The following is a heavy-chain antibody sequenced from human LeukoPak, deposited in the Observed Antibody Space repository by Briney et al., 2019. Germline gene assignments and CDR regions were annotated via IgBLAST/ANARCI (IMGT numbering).Heavy chain of an antibody. CDR3: AREGKLTGYSGGLGFNY. J-gene: IGHJ4*02. D-gene: IGHD6-19*01. CDR2: ISAYNGNT. V-gene: IGHV1-18*01. Sequence: AASVKVSCKASGYTFTSYGISWVRQAPGQGLEWMGWISAYNGNTNYAQKLQGRVTMTTDTSTSTAYMELRSLRSDDTAVYYCAREGKLTGYSGGLGFNYWGQGTLVTVSS. CDR1: GYTFTSYG.